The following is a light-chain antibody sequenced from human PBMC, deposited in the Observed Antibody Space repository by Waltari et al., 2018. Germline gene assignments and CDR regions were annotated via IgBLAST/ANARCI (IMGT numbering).Light chain of an antibody. J-gene: IGKJ1*01. CDR1: QSVSSN. Sequence: EIVMTQSPATLSVSPGERATLSCRASQSVSSNLAWYQQKPGQAPRLLIYGASTRATGIPARCSGSGSGTEFTLTISSLQSEDFAVYYCQQYNNWPGTFGQGTKVEIK. CDR3: QQYNNWPGT. V-gene: IGKV3-15*01. CDR2: GAS.